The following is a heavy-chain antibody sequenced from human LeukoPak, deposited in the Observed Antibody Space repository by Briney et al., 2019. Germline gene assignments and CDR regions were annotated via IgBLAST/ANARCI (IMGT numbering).Heavy chain of an antibody. CDR3: AKDHCGGDCYPYY. CDR1: GFTFDDYA. V-gene: IGHV3-9*01. D-gene: IGHD2-21*01. Sequence: GGSLRLSCAASGFTFDDYAMHWVRQAPGKGLEWVSGISWNSGSMDYADSVKGRFTISRDNSKNTLYLQMNSLRAEDTAVYYCAKDHCGGDCYPYYWGQGTLVTVSS. CDR2: ISWNSGSM. J-gene: IGHJ4*02.